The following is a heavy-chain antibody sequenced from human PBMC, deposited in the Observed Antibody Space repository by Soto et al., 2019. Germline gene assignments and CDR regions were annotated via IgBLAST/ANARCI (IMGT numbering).Heavy chain of an antibody. J-gene: IGHJ4*02. CDR1: GFTFSNYG. CDR2: ISYDGSNK. Sequence: QMQLVESGGGVVQPGRSLRLSCAASGFTFSNYGMHWVRHAPGKGLEWVAVISYDGSNKYYADSVKGRFTISRDNSKKTLYLQMNSLRVEDTAIYYCAKNPGYNSGWYSIDYWGQGTLVTVSS. D-gene: IGHD6-19*01. CDR3: AKNPGYNSGWYSIDY. V-gene: IGHV3-30*18.